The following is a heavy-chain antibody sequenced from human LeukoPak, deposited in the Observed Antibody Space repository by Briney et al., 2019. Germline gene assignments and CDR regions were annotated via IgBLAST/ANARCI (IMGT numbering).Heavy chain of an antibody. D-gene: IGHD3-22*01. J-gene: IGHJ4*02. V-gene: IGHV1-18*01. CDR2: ISSYNGNT. CDR1: GYTFNSYG. CDR3: AREIPSYDSSGYVPFDY. Sequence: ASVKVSCKASGYTFNSYGINWVRQAPGQGLEWMGWISSYNGNTNSAQKLQGRVTMTTDTSTSTAYMELRSLRSDDTAVYYCAREIPSYDSSGYVPFDYWGQGTLVTVSS.